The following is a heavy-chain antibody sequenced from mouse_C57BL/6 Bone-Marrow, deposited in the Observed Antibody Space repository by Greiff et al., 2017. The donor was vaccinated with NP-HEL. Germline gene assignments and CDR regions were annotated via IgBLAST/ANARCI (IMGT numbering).Heavy chain of an antibody. CDR2: IYPGSGST. CDR1: GYTFTSYW. CDR3: ARDGYDSYYFDY. D-gene: IGHD2-2*01. Sequence: QVQLQQPGAELVKPGASVKMSCKASGYTFTSYWITWVKQRPGQGLEWIGDIYPGSGSTNYNEKFKSKATLTVDTSSSTAYMQLSSLTSEDSAVYYCARDGYDSYYFDYWGQGTTLTVSS. J-gene: IGHJ2*01. V-gene: IGHV1-55*01.